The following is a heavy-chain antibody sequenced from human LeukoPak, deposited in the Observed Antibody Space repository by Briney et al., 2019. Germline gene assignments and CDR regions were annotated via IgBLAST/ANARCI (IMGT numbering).Heavy chain of an antibody. V-gene: IGHV3-7*03. Sequence: GGSLRLSCAASGFTFSNYWMTWVRQAPGKGLEWVANIKRDGTEKYYVDSVTGRFTISRDNAQNSLYLQMNTLRAEDTAVYYCARRAGAYSHPYDYWGQGTLVTVSS. J-gene: IGHJ4*02. CDR3: ARRAGAYSHPYDY. D-gene: IGHD4/OR15-4a*01. CDR2: IKRDGTEK. CDR1: GFTFSNYW.